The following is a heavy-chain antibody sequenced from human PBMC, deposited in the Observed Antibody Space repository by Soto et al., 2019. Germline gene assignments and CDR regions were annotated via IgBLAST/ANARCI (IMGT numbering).Heavy chain of an antibody. CDR1: GYTFTSYA. Sequence: GSMEVSCKASGYTFTSYAMHWVRPAPGQRLEWMGWINAGNGNTKYSQKFQGRVTITRDTSASTAYMELRSLRSEDTAVYYCAREGNWRLHNWFAPWGQGTLVTVSS. CDR2: INAGNGNT. V-gene: IGHV1-3*01. J-gene: IGHJ5*02. D-gene: IGHD1-1*01. CDR3: AREGNWRLHNWFAP.